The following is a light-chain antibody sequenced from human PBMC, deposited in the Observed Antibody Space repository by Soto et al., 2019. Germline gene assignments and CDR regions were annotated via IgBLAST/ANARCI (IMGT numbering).Light chain of an antibody. CDR2: GAS. V-gene: IGKV3-20*01. CDR3: QQYGSSPHT. J-gene: IGKJ2*01. CDR1: QSVSSSY. Sequence: EIVLTQSPGTLSLSPGERATLSCRASQSVSSSYLAWYQHKPGQAPRLLIYGASSRATGIPDRFSESGSGTDFTLTISRLEPEDFAVYYCQQYGSSPHTFGQGTKLEIK.